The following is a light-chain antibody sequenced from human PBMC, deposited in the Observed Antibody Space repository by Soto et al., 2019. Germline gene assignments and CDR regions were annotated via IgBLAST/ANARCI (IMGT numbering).Light chain of an antibody. V-gene: IGKV3-11*01. CDR3: QQRSNWTPNT. CDR2: GAS. CDR1: LSVTSNY. Sequence: EIRFTQSACILAFSPAERATLSGRAILSVTSNYLAWYQQNPGQAPRLLIYGASNRATGIPARFSGSGSGTDFTLTISSLEPEDFAVYYCQQRSNWTPNTFGQGTRLEIK. J-gene: IGKJ5*01.